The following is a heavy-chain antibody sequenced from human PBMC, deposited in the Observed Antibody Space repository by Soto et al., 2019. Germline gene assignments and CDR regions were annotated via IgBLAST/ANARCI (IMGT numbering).Heavy chain of an antibody. V-gene: IGHV3-30-3*01. D-gene: IGHD6-13*01. CDR2: ISYDGSNK. J-gene: IGHJ4*02. CDR1: GFTFSSYA. Sequence: QVQLVESGGGVAQPGRSLRLSCAASGFTFSSYAMHWVRQAPGKGLEWVAVISYDGSNKYYADSVKGRFTISRDNSKNTLYLQMNSLRAEDTAVYYCARDRKYSSSWYFSYWGQGTLVTVSS. CDR3: ARDRKYSSSWYFSY.